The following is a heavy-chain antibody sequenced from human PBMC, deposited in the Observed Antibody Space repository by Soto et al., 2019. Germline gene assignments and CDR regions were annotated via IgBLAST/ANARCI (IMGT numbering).Heavy chain of an antibody. CDR3: AKDGAVLRFLDGGPFQC. CDR1: GFIFSIYA. J-gene: IGHJ1*01. CDR2: ISGGGGST. V-gene: IGHV3-23*01. Sequence: EVQLLESGGGLVQPGGSLRLSCEGSGFIFSIYAMSWVRQAPGKGLEWVSGISGGGGSTNYADSVKGRFTISRDNSKNTLYLQMNSLRAEDTAVYYCAKDGAVLRFLDGGPFQCWGQGNLVTVSS. D-gene: IGHD3-3*01.